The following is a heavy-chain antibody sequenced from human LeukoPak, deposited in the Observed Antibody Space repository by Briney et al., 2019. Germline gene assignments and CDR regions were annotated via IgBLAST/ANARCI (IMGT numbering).Heavy chain of an antibody. Sequence: PGGSLRLFCAASGFTFSSYGMHWVRQAPGKGLEWVAFIRYDGSNKYYADSVKGRFTNSRDNSKNTLYLQMNSLRAEDTAVYYCAKDLYQLQTPYEFDYWGQGTLVTVSS. CDR3: AKDLYQLQTPYEFDY. J-gene: IGHJ4*02. CDR1: GFTFSSYG. V-gene: IGHV3-30*02. CDR2: IRYDGSNK. D-gene: IGHD3-3*01.